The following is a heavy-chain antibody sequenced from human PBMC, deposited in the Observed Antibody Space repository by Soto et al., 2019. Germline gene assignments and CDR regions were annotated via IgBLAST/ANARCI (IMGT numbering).Heavy chain of an antibody. CDR2: ISYDGSNK. CDR3: AREFYIYSSSSRGPFDY. J-gene: IGHJ4*02. D-gene: IGHD6-6*01. CDR1: GFTFSSYA. V-gene: IGHV3-30-3*01. Sequence: GRSLRLSCAASGFTFSSYAMHWVRQAPGKGLEWVAVISYDGSNKYYADSVKGRFTISRDNSKNTLYLQMNSLRAEDTAVYYCAREFYIYSSSSRGPFDYWGQGTLVTVSS.